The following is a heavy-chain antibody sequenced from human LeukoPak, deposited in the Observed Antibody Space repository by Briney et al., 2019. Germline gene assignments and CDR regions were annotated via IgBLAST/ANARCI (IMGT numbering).Heavy chain of an antibody. D-gene: IGHD6-13*01. V-gene: IGHV4-4*07. CDR3: ARGRGIADDYYFDY. J-gene: IGHJ4*02. CDR2: IYISGST. CDR1: GGSISGYY. Sequence: SETLSLTCTVSGGSISGYYWSWIRQPAGKGLEWIGRIYISGSTNYNPSLKSRVTISVDTSKNQFSLKLSSVTAADTAVYYCARGRGIADDYYFDYWGQGTLVTVSS.